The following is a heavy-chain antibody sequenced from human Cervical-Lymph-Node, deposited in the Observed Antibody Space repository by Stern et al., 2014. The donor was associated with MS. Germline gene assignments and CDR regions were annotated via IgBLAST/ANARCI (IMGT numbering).Heavy chain of an antibody. D-gene: IGHD4-17*01. CDR2: ISYDGSNK. J-gene: IGHJ6*02. V-gene: IGHV3-30*18. Sequence: MQLVESGGGVVQPGRSLRLSCAASGFTFSSYGMHWVRQAPGKGLAWVAGISYDGSNKYYADSVKGRVTISRDNSKNTLYLQMNSLRAEDTAVYYCAKERHGDYVFYYGMDVWGQGTTVTVSS. CDR3: AKERHGDYVFYYGMDV. CDR1: GFTFSSYG.